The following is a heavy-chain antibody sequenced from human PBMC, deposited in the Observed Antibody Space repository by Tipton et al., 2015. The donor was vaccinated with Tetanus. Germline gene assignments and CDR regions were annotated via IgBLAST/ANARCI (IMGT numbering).Heavy chain of an antibody. V-gene: IGHV1-2*02. CDR3: ARDGTARAPGLED. Sequence: QVQLVQSGAEMRGPGASAKVSCKASGYTFSNFEMHWVRQAPGQGLEWMGWINPNSGGTNYAQKFQGRVTMTRDTSISTAYMEVSRPRSDDTAIYYCARDGTARAPGLEDWGQGTRVTVSS. D-gene: IGHD1-14*01. J-gene: IGHJ4*02. CDR1: GYTFSNFE. CDR2: INPNSGGT.